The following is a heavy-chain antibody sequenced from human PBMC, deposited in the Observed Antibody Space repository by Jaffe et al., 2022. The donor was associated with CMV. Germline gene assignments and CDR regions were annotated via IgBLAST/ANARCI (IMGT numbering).Heavy chain of an antibody. CDR2: ISSSGSTI. V-gene: IGHV3-48*03. CDR1: GFTFSSYE. J-gene: IGHJ4*02. D-gene: IGHD3-10*01. CDR3: ASLYYGSGSYYNSDY. Sequence: EVQLVESGGGLVQPGGSLRLSCAASGFTFSSYEMNWVRQAPGKGLEWVSYISSSGSTIYYADSVKGRFTISRDNAKNSLYLQMNSLRAEDTAVYYCASLYYGSGSYYNSDYWGQGTLVTVSS.